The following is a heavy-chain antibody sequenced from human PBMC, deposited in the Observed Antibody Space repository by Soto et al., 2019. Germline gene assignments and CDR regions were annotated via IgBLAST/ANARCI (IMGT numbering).Heavy chain of an antibody. CDR2: ITSDTNTI. D-gene: IGHD6-19*01. J-gene: IGHJ4*02. Sequence: EVQLVESGGGLVQPGGSLRLSCAASGFRFSIYSMNWVRQAPGKGLEWSASITSDTNTIKYADSVKGRFTISRDNAKNSVYLQMNSLRDEDTAVYYCARSVEGHFDYWGQGTVVTVSS. V-gene: IGHV3-48*02. CDR3: ARSVEGHFDY. CDR1: GFRFSIYS.